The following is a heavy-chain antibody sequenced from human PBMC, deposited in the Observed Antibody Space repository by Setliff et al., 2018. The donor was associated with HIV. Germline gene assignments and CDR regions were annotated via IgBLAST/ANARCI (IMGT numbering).Heavy chain of an antibody. J-gene: IGHJ4*02. CDR2: INSNTYGGTT. CDR1: GFTFGDYA. Sequence: GGSLRLSCTASGFTFGDYAMTWVRQAPGKGLEWVGFINSNTYGGTTDYAASVKGRFTISRDDSKSSAYLLMNSLKTEDTAVYCCSRVHSPLYYDILTGYLDYWGQGTLVTVSS. V-gene: IGHV3-49*04. CDR3: SRVHSPLYYDILTGYLDY. D-gene: IGHD3-9*01.